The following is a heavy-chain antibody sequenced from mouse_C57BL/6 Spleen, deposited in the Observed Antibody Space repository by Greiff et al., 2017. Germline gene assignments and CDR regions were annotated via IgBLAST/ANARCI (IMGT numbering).Heavy chain of an antibody. V-gene: IGHV5-9*01. J-gene: IGHJ1*03. Sequence: EVMLVESGGGLVKPGGSLKLSCAASGFTFSSYTMSWVRQTPEKRLEWVATISGGGGNTYYPDSVKGRFTISRDNAKNTLYLQMSSLRSEDTALYYCARRGGDGYFYWYFDVWGTGTTVTVSS. CDR3: ARRGGDGYFYWYFDV. CDR1: GFTFSSYT. CDR2: ISGGGGNT. D-gene: IGHD2-3*01.